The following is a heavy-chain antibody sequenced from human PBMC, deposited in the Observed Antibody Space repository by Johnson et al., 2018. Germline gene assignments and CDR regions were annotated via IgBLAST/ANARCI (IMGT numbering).Heavy chain of an antibody. CDR3: AKWGGPRLGLFQH. D-gene: IGHD7-27*01. J-gene: IGHJ1*01. CDR1: GFTFSSYG. CDR2: ISYDGSNK. V-gene: IGHV3-30*18. Sequence: QVQLLESGGGVVQPGRSLRLACAASGFTFSSYGMHWVRQAPGKGLEWVAVISYDGSNKYYADSVKGRFTISRDNSKNTLYLQMNSLRAEDTAVYYCAKWGGPRLGLFQHWGQGTLVTVSS.